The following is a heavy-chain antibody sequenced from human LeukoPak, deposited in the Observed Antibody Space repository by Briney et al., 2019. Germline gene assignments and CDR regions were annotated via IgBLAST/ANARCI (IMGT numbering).Heavy chain of an antibody. CDR1: GFTFSSYS. CDR2: ISSSSSYI. Sequence: GGSLRLSCAASGFTFSSYSMNWVRQAPGKGLEWVSSISSSSSYIYYADSVKGRFTISRDNAKNSLYLQMNSLRAEDTAVYYCARLYCSSTSCKFDYWGQGTLVTVSS. D-gene: IGHD2-2*01. J-gene: IGHJ4*02. V-gene: IGHV3-21*01. CDR3: ARLYCSSTSCKFDY.